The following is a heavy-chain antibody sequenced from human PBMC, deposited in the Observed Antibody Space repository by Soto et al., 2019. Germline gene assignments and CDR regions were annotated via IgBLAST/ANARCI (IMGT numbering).Heavy chain of an antibody. D-gene: IGHD2-21*02. CDR3: ARGGDADY. Sequence: EVQLVESGGGLVQPGGSLRLSCVASGFTFNYYWMHWVRQAPGKGLVWVSRIQSDGSSPDYVDSVKGRFTISRDNAKNTLYLQMNNLRAEETAVYYCARGGDADYWGQGTLVTVSS. V-gene: IGHV3-74*01. J-gene: IGHJ4*02. CDR2: IQSDGSSP. CDR1: GFTFNYYW.